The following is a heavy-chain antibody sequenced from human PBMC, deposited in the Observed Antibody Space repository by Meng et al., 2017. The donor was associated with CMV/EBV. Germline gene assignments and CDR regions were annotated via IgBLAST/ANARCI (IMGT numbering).Heavy chain of an antibody. CDR1: FSNFG. CDR3: ARDKGGFINWYFHNILAIDY. D-gene: IGHD1-7*01. J-gene: IGHJ4*02. V-gene: IGHV1-18*01. Sequence: FSNFGISWVRQATGQGLEWMGWISAQKGNTKYAQKVQGRVTMTTDTSTSTAYMEVRSLRSDDTAVYYCARDKGGFINWYFHNILAIDYWGQGTLVTVSS. CDR2: ISAQKGNT.